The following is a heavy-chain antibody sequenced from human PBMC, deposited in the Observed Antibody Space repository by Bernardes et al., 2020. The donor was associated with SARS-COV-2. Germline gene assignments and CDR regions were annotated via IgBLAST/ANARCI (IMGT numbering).Heavy chain of an antibody. J-gene: IGHJ5*02. V-gene: IGHV1-18*01. D-gene: IGHD5-18*01. Sequence: ASVKVSCKASGYTFTSYGISWVRQAPGQGLEWIGWISADNGNTNYAQKLQGRVTMTTDTSTSTAYMELRSLRSDDTAIYYCGTVVGYSYGGGWFDPWGQGTLVTVSS. CDR1: GYTFTSYG. CDR2: ISADNGNT. CDR3: GTVVGYSYGGGWFDP.